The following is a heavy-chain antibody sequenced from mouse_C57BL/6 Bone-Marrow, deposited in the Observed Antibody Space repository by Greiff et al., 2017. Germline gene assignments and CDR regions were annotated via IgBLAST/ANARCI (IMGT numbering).Heavy chain of an antibody. V-gene: IGHV1-52*01. J-gene: IGHJ3*01. CDR2: LDPSDSET. CDR1: GYTFTSYW. Sequence: QVQLQQPGAELVRPGSSVTLSCKASGYTFTSYWLPWVKQRPIQGLEWFGNLDPSDSETHYNQKFKDKATLTVDKSSSTAYMQLSCLTSEDSAVYDCAREQRRFAWFADWGQGTLGTV. D-gene: IGHD3-2*02. CDR3: AREQRRFAWFAD.